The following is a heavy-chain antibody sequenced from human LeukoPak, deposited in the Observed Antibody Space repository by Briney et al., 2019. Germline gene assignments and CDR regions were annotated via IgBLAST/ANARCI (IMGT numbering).Heavy chain of an antibody. V-gene: IGHV1-2*02. CDR2: INPNSGGT. CDR1: GYTFTGYY. J-gene: IGHJ4*02. Sequence: ASVKVSCKASGYTFTGYYMHWVRQAPGQGLEWMGWINPNSGGTNYAQKFQGRVTMTRDTSISTAYMELSRLRSDDTAVHYCARRPGGYSPYYFDYWGQGTLVTVSS. D-gene: IGHD5-18*01. CDR3: ARRPGGYSPYYFDY.